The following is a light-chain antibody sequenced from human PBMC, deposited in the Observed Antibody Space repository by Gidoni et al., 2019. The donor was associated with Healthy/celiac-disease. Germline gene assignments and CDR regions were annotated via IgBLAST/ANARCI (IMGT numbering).Light chain of an antibody. V-gene: IGLV1-40*01. Sequence: QSVLTLPPSVSGAPGQRVTISCTGSSSNIGAGYDVHWYQQRPGTAPKLLIYGNSNRPAGVPDRFSGSKSGTSASLAITGLQAEDEADYYCQSYDSSLSGGVFGGGTKLTGL. CDR2: GNS. CDR1: SSNIGAGYD. J-gene: IGLJ2*01. CDR3: QSYDSSLSGGV.